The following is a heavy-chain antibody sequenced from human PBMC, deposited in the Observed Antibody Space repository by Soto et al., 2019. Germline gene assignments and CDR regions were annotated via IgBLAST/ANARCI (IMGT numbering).Heavy chain of an antibody. CDR1: GYTFTGYY. Sequence: ASVKVSCKASGYTFTGYYMHWVRQAPGQGLEWMGWINPNSGGTNYAQKFQGWVTMTTDTSISTASMELTRLTSDDTAIYYCARGDSTDCSNGVCSFFYNHDMDVWGQGTTVTVSS. V-gene: IGHV1-2*04. J-gene: IGHJ6*02. CDR2: INPNSGGT. D-gene: IGHD2-8*01. CDR3: ARGDSTDCSNGVCSFFYNHDMDV.